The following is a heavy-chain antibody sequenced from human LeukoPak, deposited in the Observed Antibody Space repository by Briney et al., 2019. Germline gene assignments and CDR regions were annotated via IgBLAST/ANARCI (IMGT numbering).Heavy chain of an antibody. J-gene: IGHJ5*02. V-gene: IGHV5-10-1*01. CDR3: ARLTGYYYDSSP. CDR1: GYNFTSYW. D-gene: IGHD3-22*01. CDR2: VDPSDSYI. Sequence: GESLRISCKGFGYNFTSYWISWVRQMPGKGLEWMGRVDPSDSYINYSPSFQGHVTISADKSISTAYLQWSSLKASDTAMYYCARLTGYYYDSSPWGQGTLVTVSS.